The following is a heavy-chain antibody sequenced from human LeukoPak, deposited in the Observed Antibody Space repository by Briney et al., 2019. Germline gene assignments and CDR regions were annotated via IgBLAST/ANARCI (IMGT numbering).Heavy chain of an antibody. J-gene: IGHJ4*02. CDR3: ASVVRERWLQLAD. CDR2: INPNSGGT. CDR1: GYTFTGYY. V-gene: IGHV1-2*02. D-gene: IGHD5-24*01. Sequence: ASVTVSCKASGYTFTGYYMHWVRQAPGQGLEWMGWINPNSGGTNYAQKFQGRVTMTRDTSISTAYMELSRLRSDDTAVYYCASVVRERWLQLADWGQGTLVTVSS.